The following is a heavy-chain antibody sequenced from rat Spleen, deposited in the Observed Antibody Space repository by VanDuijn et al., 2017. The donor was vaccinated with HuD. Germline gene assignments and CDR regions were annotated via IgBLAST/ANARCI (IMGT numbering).Heavy chain of an antibody. CDR1: GFTFSSFP. CDR2: ISTSGGST. Sequence: EVQLVESGGGLVQPGRSMKLSCAASGFTFSSFPMAWVRQAPTKGLEWVATISTSGGSTYYRDSVKGRFTISRDNAKSTLYLQMNSLRSEDTATYYCTRDKLGYFDYWGQGVMVTVSS. CDR3: TRDKLGYFDY. J-gene: IGHJ2*01. V-gene: IGHV5-46*01.